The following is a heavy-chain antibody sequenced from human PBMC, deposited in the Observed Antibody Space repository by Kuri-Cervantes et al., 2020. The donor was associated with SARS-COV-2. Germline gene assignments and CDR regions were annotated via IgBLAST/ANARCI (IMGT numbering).Heavy chain of an antibody. CDR2: VSAYNGNT. J-gene: IGHJ4*02. CDR1: GYNFTSYD. D-gene: IGHD6-13*01. V-gene: IGHV1-18*01. Sequence: ASVKVSCKASGYNFTSYDINWVRQATGQGLEWMGWVSAYNGNTNYAQKLQGRVTMTTDTSTSTGYIELRSLRSDDTAGYYCARERRGAAIDYWGQATLVTVSS. CDR3: ARERRGAAIDY.